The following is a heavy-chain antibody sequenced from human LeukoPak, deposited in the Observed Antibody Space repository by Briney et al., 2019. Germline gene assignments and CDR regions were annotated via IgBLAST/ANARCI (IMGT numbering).Heavy chain of an antibody. CDR3: ARGRPADT. J-gene: IGHJ5*02. Sequence: SETLSLTCAVYGGSFSGYYWSWIRQPPGKGLEWIGEVNHSGGTNYNPSLKSRVTISVDTSKNQFSLKLGSVTAADTAVFYCARGRPADTWGQGTLVTVSS. CDR1: GGSFSGYY. V-gene: IGHV4-34*01. CDR2: VNHSGGT.